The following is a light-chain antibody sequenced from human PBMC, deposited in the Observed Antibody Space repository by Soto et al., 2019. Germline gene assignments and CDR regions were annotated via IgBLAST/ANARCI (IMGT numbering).Light chain of an antibody. CDR1: QSISNY. J-gene: IGKJ4*01. CDR3: HQSMSAPLT. CDR2: AAS. V-gene: IGKV1-39*01. Sequence: DIQMTQSPSSLSASVGDRVTITCRASQSISNYLNWYQQKLGEAPKLLIYAASSLQSGVPSRFSGSGSGTDFTLTISGLLPEDSASYFCHQSMSAPLTFGGGTKVEIK.